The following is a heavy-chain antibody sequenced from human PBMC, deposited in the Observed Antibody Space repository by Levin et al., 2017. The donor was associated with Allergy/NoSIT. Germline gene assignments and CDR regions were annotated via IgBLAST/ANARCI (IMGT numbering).Heavy chain of an antibody. Sequence: GESLKISCAASGFTFDDYGMSWVRQAPGKGLEWVSGINWNGGSTGYADSVKGRFTISRDNAKNSLYLQMNSLRAEDTALYYCARDSPIGYCSGGSCYSDYWGQGTLVTVSS. CDR3: ARDSPIGYCSGGSCYSDY. D-gene: IGHD2-15*01. CDR1: GFTFDDYG. CDR2: INWNGGST. J-gene: IGHJ4*02. V-gene: IGHV3-20*04.